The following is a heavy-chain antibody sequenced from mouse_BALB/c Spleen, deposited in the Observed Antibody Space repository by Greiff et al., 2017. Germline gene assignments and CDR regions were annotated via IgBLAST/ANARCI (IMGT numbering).Heavy chain of an antibody. V-gene: IGHV14-3*02. CDR2: IDPANGNT. Sequence: VQLKESGAELVKPGASVKLSCTASGFNIKDTYMHWVKQRPEQGLEWIGRIDPANGNTKYDPKFQGKATITADTSSNTAYLQLSSLTSEDTAVYYCASLKVGYWGQGTTLTVSS. CDR1: GFNIKDTY. D-gene: IGHD1-3*01. J-gene: IGHJ2*01. CDR3: ASLKVGY.